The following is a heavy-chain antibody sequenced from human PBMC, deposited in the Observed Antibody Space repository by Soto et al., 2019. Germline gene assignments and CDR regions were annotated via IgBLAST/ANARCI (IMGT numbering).Heavy chain of an antibody. Sequence: SGPTLVNPTQTLTLTCTFSGFSLSTSGVGVGWIRQPPGKALEWLALIYWDDDKRYSPSLKSRLTITKDTSKNQVVLTMTNMDPVDTATYYCAHSLFYSSSWLTPERYFDYWGQGTLVTVSS. CDR2: IYWDDDK. CDR1: GFSLSTSGVG. D-gene: IGHD6-13*01. V-gene: IGHV2-5*02. J-gene: IGHJ4*02. CDR3: AHSLFYSSSWLTPERYFDY.